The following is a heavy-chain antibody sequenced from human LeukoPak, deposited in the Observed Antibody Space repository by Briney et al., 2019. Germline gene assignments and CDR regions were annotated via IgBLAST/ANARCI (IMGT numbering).Heavy chain of an antibody. D-gene: IGHD2-2*02. Sequence: PGGSLRLSCAASGFTFSSYWMHWVRQAPGKGLVWVSRVNTDGRSTSYADSVKGRFTISRDNAKNTLYLQMNSLRAEDTAVYYCARGCGSSTSCYIYYWGQGTLVTVSS. CDR1: GFTFSSYW. J-gene: IGHJ4*02. CDR3: ARGCGSSTSCYIYY. CDR2: VNTDGRST. V-gene: IGHV3-74*01.